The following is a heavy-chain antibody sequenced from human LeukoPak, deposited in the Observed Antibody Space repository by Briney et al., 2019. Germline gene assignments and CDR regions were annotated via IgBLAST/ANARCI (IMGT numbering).Heavy chain of an antibody. J-gene: IGHJ6*02. Sequence: GESLKISCQGSGYIFTSYWIGWVRQMPGKGLEWMGIIYPGDSDTRYSLSFQGQVTISADKSISTAYLQWSSLKASDTAMYYCARRSNTPAYYYGMDVWGQGTTVTVSS. CDR3: ARRSNTPAYYYGMDV. V-gene: IGHV5-51*01. CDR2: IYPGDSDT. D-gene: IGHD2-2*02. CDR1: GYIFTSYW.